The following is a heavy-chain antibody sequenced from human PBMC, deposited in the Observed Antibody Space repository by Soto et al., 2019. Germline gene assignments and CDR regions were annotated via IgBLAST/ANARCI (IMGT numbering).Heavy chain of an antibody. V-gene: IGHV3-7*03. Sequence: EVQLVESWGELVQPGGTLRLSCAASGFTFSSSRMSWVRQAPGKGLEWVASIHQDGREIDYVDSVKGRFTISRDNAKSSLSLQMNSLRVADTAVYYCARVQWLRFDDFNIWGPGTMVPVSS. J-gene: IGHJ3*02. CDR1: GFTFSSSR. D-gene: IGHD5-12*01. CDR2: IHQDGREI. CDR3: ARVQWLRFDDFNI.